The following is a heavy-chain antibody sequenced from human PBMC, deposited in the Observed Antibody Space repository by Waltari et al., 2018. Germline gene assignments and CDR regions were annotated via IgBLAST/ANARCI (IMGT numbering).Heavy chain of an antibody. Sequence: EVHLMETGGGLVQPGGSLRLSCTASGFNFGREWMHWARQAPGKGLVWVSHIWDDGSSAKYADSVRGRVTISRDNAKNTLYLQMNRLRADDAGVYYCARDQPEVGNFIDYWGQGTLVTVSS. J-gene: IGHJ4*02. CDR3: ARDQPEVGNFIDY. V-gene: IGHV3-74*01. CDR2: IWDDGSSA. D-gene: IGHD1-1*01. CDR1: GFNFGREW.